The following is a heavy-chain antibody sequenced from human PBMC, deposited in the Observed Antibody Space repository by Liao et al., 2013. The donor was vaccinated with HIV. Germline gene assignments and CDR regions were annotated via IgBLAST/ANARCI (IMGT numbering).Heavy chain of an antibody. CDR1: GGSISSGSHY. V-gene: IGHV4-61*02. D-gene: IGHD5-24*01. CDR2: IYTSGST. J-gene: IGHJ5*02. Sequence: QVQLQESGPGLVKPSQTLSLTCTVSGGSISSGSHYWSWIRQPAGKGLEWIGRIYTSGSTNYNPSLKSRVTMSVDTSKNQFSLKLSSVTAADTAVYYCARGVDERRDGYRQTVWFDPWGQGTLVTVSS. CDR3: ARGVDERRDGYRQTVWFDP.